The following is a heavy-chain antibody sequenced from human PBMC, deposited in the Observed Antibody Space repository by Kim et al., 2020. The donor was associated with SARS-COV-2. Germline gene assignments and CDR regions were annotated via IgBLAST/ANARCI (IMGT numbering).Heavy chain of an antibody. Sequence: GGSLRLSCEASGFTLSNYDMLWVRQVPGKGLEWVSSVGTIGDTFYLGSVKGRFTISRDNAKNSLYLQMNSLRAGDTAVYYCARASFCHSTSCQRQYHFDYWGEGTLVTASS. CDR1: GFTLSNYD. CDR3: ARASFCHSTSCQRQYHFDY. D-gene: IGHD2-2*01. J-gene: IGHJ4*02. CDR2: VGTIGDT. V-gene: IGHV3-13*01.